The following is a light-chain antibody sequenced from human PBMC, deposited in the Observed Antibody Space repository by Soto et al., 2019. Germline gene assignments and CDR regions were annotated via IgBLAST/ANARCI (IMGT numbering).Light chain of an antibody. V-gene: IGKV3-20*01. Sequence: EIVLTQSPGTLSLSPGERATLSCRASQSISSNYLAWYQQKPGQAPRLLIYGASSRATGIPDRFSGSGSGTDFTLTISRLEPEDFAVYYCQQYYSSPRTFGQGTKVDI. CDR2: GAS. J-gene: IGKJ1*01. CDR1: QSISSNY. CDR3: QQYYSSPRT.